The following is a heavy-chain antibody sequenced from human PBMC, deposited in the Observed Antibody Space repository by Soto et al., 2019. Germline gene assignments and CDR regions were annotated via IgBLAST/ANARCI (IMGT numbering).Heavy chain of an antibody. CDR1: GYSFATHW. Sequence: GEALKISCKASGYSFATHWIGWVRQTPGKGLEWRGNIYPADSATRYRPSFRGQLTISPDRSISPPYLQGNSREASDSTMYYFARKGGANFPFTFGGRGTRVTGSS. J-gene: IGHJ4*02. CDR2: IYPADSAT. V-gene: IGHV5-51*01. CDR3: ARKGGANFPFTF. D-gene: IGHD7-27*01.